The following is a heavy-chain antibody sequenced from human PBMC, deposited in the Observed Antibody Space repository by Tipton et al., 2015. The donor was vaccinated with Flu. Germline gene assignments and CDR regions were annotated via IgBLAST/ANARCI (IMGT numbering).Heavy chain of an antibody. Sequence: QSGAEVKKPGTSVKVSCKASGFTFTRPAVQWVRQARGQRLEWIGWIVVGSGNTNHAQKFQGRVTITRDMSTSTAYMELSSLRSEDTAVYYCATSSDYCSRTSCYSGYYYYMDVWGKGTTVTVSS. J-gene: IGHJ6*03. D-gene: IGHD2-2*01. CDR2: IVVGSGNT. CDR3: ATSSDYCSRTSCYSGYYYYMDV. CDR1: GFTFTRPA. V-gene: IGHV1-58*01.